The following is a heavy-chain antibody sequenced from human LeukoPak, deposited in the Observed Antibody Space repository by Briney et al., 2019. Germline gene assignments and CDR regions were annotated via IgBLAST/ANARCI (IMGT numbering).Heavy chain of an antibody. CDR3: ARGKYQLLYYFDY. V-gene: IGHV4-39*07. CDR1: GGSISSSSYY. CDR2: IYYSGST. D-gene: IGHD2-2*01. J-gene: IGHJ4*02. Sequence: PSETLSLTCTVSGGSISSSSYYWGWIRQPPGKGLEWIGSIYYSGSTYYNPSLKSRVAISVDRSKNQFSLKLSSVTAADTAVYYCARGKYQLLYYFDYWGQGTLVTVSS.